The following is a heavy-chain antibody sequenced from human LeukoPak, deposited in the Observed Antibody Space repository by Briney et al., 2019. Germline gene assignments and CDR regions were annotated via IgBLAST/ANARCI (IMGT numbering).Heavy chain of an antibody. V-gene: IGHV4-34*01. CDR3: ARAPYYDFWSGYYRAFDI. D-gene: IGHD3-3*01. CDR1: GGSFSGYY. Sequence: PSETLSLTCAVYGGSFSGYYWSWIRQPPGKGLERIGEINHSGRTNYNPSLKSRVTISVDTSKNQFSLKLSSVTAADTAVYYCARAPYYDFWSGYYRAFDIWGQGTMVTVSS. J-gene: IGHJ3*02. CDR2: INHSGRT.